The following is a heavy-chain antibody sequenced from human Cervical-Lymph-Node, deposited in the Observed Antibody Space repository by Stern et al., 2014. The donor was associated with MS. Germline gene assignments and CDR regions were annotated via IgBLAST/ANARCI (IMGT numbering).Heavy chain of an antibody. CDR3: ARDGRHTNNYGLDV. CDR2: IIPIIGVA. J-gene: IGHJ6*02. V-gene: IGHV1-69*01. CDR1: GGTFNGYA. Sequence: QVQLGESGTEVKKPGSSVKVSCQASGGTFNGYAINWLRQAPGQGLEWMGGIIPIIGVANYAQKFQGRVTITADESTRTSSMQLTSLTSNDTAIYYCARDGRHTNNYGLDVWGQGTTVTVSS.